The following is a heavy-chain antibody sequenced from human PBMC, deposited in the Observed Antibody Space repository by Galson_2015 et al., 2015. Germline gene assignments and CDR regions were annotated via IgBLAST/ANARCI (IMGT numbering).Heavy chain of an antibody. CDR1: GDSISTYY. V-gene: IGHV4-59*12. J-gene: IGHJ4*02. CDR2: MSYSGST. Sequence: LSLTCTVSGDSISTYYWSWIRQPPGKGLEWIGYMSYSGSTKYNPSLESRVSISVDTSNNHFSLKLSSVTAADTAVYYCARGFGSSWYYFDYWGQGTLVTVSS. CDR3: ARGFGSSWYYFDY. D-gene: IGHD6-13*01.